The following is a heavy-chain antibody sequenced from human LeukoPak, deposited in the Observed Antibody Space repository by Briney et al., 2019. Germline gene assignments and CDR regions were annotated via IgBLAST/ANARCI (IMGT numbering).Heavy chain of an antibody. J-gene: IGHJ6*03. V-gene: IGHV4-4*07. D-gene: IGHD6-6*01. CDR3: ARGVAARNYYMDV. CDR1: GCSISSYY. CDR2: IYTSGST. Sequence: SETLSLTCTVSGCSISSYYWSWIRQPAGKGLEWIGRIYTSGSTNYNPSLKSRVTMSVDTSKNQFSLKLSSVTAGDTAVYYCARGVAARNYYMDVWGKGTTVTVSS.